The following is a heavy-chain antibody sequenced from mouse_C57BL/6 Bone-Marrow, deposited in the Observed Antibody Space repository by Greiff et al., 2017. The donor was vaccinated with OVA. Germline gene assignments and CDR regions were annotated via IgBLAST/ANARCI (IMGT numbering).Heavy chain of an antibody. CDR3: ARHYYGSSYY. CDR1: GFTFSSYG. J-gene: IGHJ2*01. Sequence: EVQLVESGGDLVKPGGSLKLSCAASGFTFSSYGMSWVRQTPDKRLEWVATISSGGSYTYYPDSVTGRFTLSRDNAKNTLYLQMSSLKSEDTAMYYCARHYYGSSYYWGQGTTLTVSS. V-gene: IGHV5-6*01. D-gene: IGHD1-1*01. CDR2: ISSGGSYT.